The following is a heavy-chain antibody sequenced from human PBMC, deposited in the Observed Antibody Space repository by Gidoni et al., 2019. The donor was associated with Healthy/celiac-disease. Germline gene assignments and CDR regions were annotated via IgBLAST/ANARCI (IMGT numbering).Heavy chain of an antibody. V-gene: IGHV3-30*04. CDR3: ARNPPSPDGSGTPYYYYYGMDV. CDR2: ISYDGSNK. Sequence: QVQLVESGGGVVQPGRSLRLSCAASGFTFSSYAMPCVSQAPGKGLEGVAVISYDGSNKYYADSVKGRFTISRDNSKNTLYLQMNSLRAEDTAVYYCARNPPSPDGSGTPYYYYYGMDVWGQGTTVTVSS. D-gene: IGHD6-19*01. J-gene: IGHJ6*02. CDR1: GFTFSSYA.